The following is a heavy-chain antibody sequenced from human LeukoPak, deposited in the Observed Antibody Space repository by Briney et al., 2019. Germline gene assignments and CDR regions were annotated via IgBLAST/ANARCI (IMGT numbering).Heavy chain of an antibody. D-gene: IGHD2-2*01. Sequence: GGSLRLSCAASGFTFSSAWMSWVRQAPGKGLEWVSAISVSGSAYYADSVKGRFTISRDNSKNTLYLQMNSLRGEDTAVYYCARETHMYCKSNSCYGYFDLWGRGTLVTVSS. J-gene: IGHJ2*01. CDR1: GFTFSSAW. CDR3: ARETHMYCKSNSCYGYFDL. V-gene: IGHV3-23*01. CDR2: ISVSGSA.